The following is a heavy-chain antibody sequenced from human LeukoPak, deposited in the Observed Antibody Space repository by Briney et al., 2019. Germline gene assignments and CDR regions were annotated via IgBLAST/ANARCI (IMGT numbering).Heavy chain of an antibody. CDR2: ISGSGGST. CDR3: AKVSTMIVVAYPSFDY. V-gene: IGHV3-23*01. D-gene: IGHD3-22*01. CDR1: GFTFSSYA. Sequence: GGSLTLSCAASGFTFSSYAMSWVRQAPGKGLEWVSAISGSGGSTYYADSVKGRFTISRDNSKNTLYLQMNSLRAEDTAVYYCAKVSTMIVVAYPSFDYWGQGTLVTVSS. J-gene: IGHJ4*02.